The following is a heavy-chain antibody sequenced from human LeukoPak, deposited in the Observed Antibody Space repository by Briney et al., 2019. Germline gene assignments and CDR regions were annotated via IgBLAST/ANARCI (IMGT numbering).Heavy chain of an antibody. J-gene: IGHJ4*02. Sequence: GGSLRLSCAASGFTFSNYLMHWVRQAPGKGLVWVSHIKSDGGSATYADSVKGRFTVSRDNAKNALYLQMNSLRAEDTAVYYCTRGFLYTTVPDYWGQGTLVTVSS. CDR2: IKSDGGSA. CDR1: GFTFSNYL. D-gene: IGHD2-2*02. V-gene: IGHV3-74*01. CDR3: TRGFLYTTVPDY.